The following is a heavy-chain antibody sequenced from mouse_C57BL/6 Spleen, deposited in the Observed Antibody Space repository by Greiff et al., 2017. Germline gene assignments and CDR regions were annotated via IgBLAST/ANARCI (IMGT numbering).Heavy chain of an antibody. J-gene: IGHJ1*03. CDR3: ARSRMGITTVVAHWYFDV. Sequence: VQLQQSGPELVKPGASVKISCKASGYTFTDYYMNWVKQSHGKSLEWIGDINPNNGGTSYNQKFKGKATLTVDKSSSTAYMELRSLTSEDSAVYYCARSRMGITTVVAHWYFDVWGTGTTVTVSS. V-gene: IGHV1-26*01. D-gene: IGHD1-1*01. CDR1: GYTFTDYY. CDR2: INPNNGGT.